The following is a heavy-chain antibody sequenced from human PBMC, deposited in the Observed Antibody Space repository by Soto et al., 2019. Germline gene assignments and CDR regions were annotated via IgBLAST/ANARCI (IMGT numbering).Heavy chain of an antibody. CDR3: AGDVPLYDSKGFWDK. D-gene: IGHD3-16*01. V-gene: IGHV3-7*04. CDR1: GFSFNTYW. Sequence: EVQLVQSGGGLVQPGGSLRLSCAASGFSFNTYWMSWVRQAPGKGLEWVANIKEDGGAEYYADSVRGRLIISRDNAKNSLYLQMDSLRAEDTAIYYCAGDVPLYDSKGFWDKWGQGTLVTVSS. J-gene: IGHJ4*02. CDR2: IKEDGGAE.